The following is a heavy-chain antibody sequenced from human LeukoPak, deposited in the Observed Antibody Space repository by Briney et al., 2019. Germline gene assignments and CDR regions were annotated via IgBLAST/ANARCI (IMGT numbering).Heavy chain of an antibody. Sequence: GGSLRLSCAASGFMFSNFWMSWVRQAPGKGLEWVAHIKEDGSEKYYVDSVNGRFTISRDDAKNSLYLQMNSLRAEDTAVYYCVRAGWELDYWGQGTLVTVSS. D-gene: IGHD1-26*01. J-gene: IGHJ4*02. CDR2: IKEDGSEK. V-gene: IGHV3-7*01. CDR3: VRAGWELDY. CDR1: GFMFSNFW.